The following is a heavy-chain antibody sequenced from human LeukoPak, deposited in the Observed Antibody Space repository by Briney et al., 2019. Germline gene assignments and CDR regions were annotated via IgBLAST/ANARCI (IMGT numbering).Heavy chain of an antibody. J-gene: IGHJ6*03. Sequence: SVKVSCKASGGTFSSYAISWVRQAPGQGLEWMGGIIPIFGTANYAQKFQGRVTITADESTSTAYMELSSLRSEDTAVYYCARGKLWFGKNYYYYYYVDVWGKGTTVTVSS. CDR1: GGTFSSYA. V-gene: IGHV1-69*13. CDR2: IIPIFGTA. D-gene: IGHD3-10*01. CDR3: ARGKLWFGKNYYYYYYVDV.